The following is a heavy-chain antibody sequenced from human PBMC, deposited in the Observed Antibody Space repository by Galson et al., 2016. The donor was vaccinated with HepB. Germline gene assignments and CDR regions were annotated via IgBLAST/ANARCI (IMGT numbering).Heavy chain of an antibody. D-gene: IGHD6-13*01. CDR2: ISGSGGST. CDR3: AKGSYSSSWYCYFGY. J-gene: IGHJ4*02. Sequence: SLRLSCAASGFTFSSYAMSWVRQAPGKGLEWVSAISGSGGSTYYADSVKGRFTITRDNSKNTLFLQMNSLRAEDKAVLYCAKGSYSSSWYCYFGYWGQGTLVTVYS. CDR1: GFTFSSYA. V-gene: IGHV3-23*01.